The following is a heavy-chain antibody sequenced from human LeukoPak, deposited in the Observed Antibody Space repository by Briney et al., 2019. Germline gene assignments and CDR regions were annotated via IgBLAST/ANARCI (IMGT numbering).Heavy chain of an antibody. CDR3: ARMTKLRYFDWFGAYYYYYYMDV. J-gene: IGHJ6*03. Sequence: GGSLRLSCAASGFTFSSYSMNWVRQAPGKGLEWVSFISTSSSYIYYADSLKGRFTISRDNAKNSLYLQMNSLRAEDTAVYYYARMTKLRYFDWFGAYYYYYYMDVWGKGTTVTVSS. D-gene: IGHD3-9*01. V-gene: IGHV3-21*01. CDR1: GFTFSSYS. CDR2: ISTSSSYI.